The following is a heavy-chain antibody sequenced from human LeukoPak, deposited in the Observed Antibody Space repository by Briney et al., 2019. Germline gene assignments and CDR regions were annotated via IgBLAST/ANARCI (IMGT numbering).Heavy chain of an antibody. CDR3: AKDLKGSGWFYYFDY. D-gene: IGHD6-19*01. Sequence: GGSLRLSCAASGFTFSSYAMSWVRQAPGKGLEWVSAISGSGGSTYYADSVKGRFTISRDNSKNTLYLQMNSLRAEDTAVYYCAKDLKGSGWFYYFDYWGQGTLVTVSS. CDR1: GFTFSSYA. J-gene: IGHJ4*02. CDR2: ISGSGGST. V-gene: IGHV3-23*01.